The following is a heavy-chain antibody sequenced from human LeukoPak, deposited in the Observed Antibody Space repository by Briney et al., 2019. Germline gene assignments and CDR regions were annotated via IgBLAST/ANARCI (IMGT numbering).Heavy chain of an antibody. CDR1: GFTFSSYG. Sequence: GGSLRLSCAASGFTFSSYGMHWVRQAPGKGLEWWAGIWYDGSNKYYADSVKGRLPISRDNSKNTLYLQMNSLRAEATAVYYCARDQPGSSWLDYWGQGTLVTVSS. D-gene: IGHD6-13*01. V-gene: IGHV3-33*01. CDR2: IWYDGSNK. J-gene: IGHJ4*02. CDR3: ARDQPGSSWLDY.